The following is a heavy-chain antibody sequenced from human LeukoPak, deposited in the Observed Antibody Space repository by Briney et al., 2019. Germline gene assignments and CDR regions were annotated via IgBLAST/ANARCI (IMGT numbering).Heavy chain of an antibody. V-gene: IGHV3-15*01. CDR1: RFVLSNAY. CDR3: TSEEDDYRGRTGY. Sequence: GGSLRLSCAASRFVLSNAYIMWVRQAPGKGLEWVGRIKSKTDGGTTDYAAPVKDRFTISRDDSKNTLYLQMRSLKTEDTAVYYCTSEEDDYRGRTGYWGQGTLVTVSS. J-gene: IGHJ4*02. D-gene: IGHD4-23*01. CDR2: IKSKTDGGTT.